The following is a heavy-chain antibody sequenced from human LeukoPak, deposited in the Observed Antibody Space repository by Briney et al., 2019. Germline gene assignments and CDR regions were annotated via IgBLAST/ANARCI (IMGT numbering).Heavy chain of an antibody. CDR3: ARVLHDYDFWSGYLSTAHYYYYYGMDV. CDR2: MNPNSGNT. V-gene: IGHV1-8*01. D-gene: IGHD3-3*01. J-gene: IGHJ6*02. Sequence: ASVKVSCKASGYTSTSYDINWVRQATGQGLEWMGWMNPNSGNTGYAQTFQGRVTMTRNTSISTAYMELSSLRSEDTAVYYCARVLHDYDFWSGYLSTAHYYYYYGMDVWGQGTTVTVSS. CDR1: GYTSTSYD.